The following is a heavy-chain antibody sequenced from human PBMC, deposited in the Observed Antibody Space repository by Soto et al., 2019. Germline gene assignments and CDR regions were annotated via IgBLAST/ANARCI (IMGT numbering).Heavy chain of an antibody. J-gene: IGHJ5*02. D-gene: IGHD3-3*01. CDR3: AIVQTYYDFWSGYSTGWFDP. CDR2: MNPNSGNT. Sequence: QVQLVQSGAEVKKPGASVKVSCKASGYTFTSYDINWVRQATGQGLEWMGWMNPNSGNTGYAQKFQGRVTMTRNTSIITAYRGLSSLRSADTAVYYCAIVQTYYDFWSGYSTGWFDPWGQGTLVTVSS. CDR1: GYTFTSYD. V-gene: IGHV1-8*01.